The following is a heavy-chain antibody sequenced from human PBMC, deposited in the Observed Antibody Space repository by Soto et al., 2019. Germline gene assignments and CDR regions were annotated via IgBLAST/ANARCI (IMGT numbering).Heavy chain of an antibody. CDR3: VKDASINLYSGHFRH. J-gene: IGHJ1*01. Sequence: PGGSLRLSCAASGFTFGDYAMHWVRQVPGKGLEWVSGINSNSSSIGYGNAVKGRVDITSDNAKNYLHLQMNSLSAEDTAFYYCVKDASINLYSGHFRHWGQGTLVTVSS. V-gene: IGHV3-9*01. D-gene: IGHD1-26*01. CDR1: GFTFGDYA. CDR2: INSNSSSI.